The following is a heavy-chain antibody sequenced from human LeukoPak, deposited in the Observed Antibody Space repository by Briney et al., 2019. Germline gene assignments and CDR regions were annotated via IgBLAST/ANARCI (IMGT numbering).Heavy chain of an antibody. Sequence: GGSLRLSCAASGFTFSRYAMHWVRQTPGEALEWVAVISYDGSQKYYADSVKGRFTVSRDNSKNTVYLQMNSLRREDTAVYYCARDGGRWLPHEYWGQGTLITVSS. CDR3: ARDGGRWLPHEY. J-gene: IGHJ4*02. V-gene: IGHV3-30*04. D-gene: IGHD4-23*01. CDR2: ISYDGSQK. CDR1: GFTFSRYA.